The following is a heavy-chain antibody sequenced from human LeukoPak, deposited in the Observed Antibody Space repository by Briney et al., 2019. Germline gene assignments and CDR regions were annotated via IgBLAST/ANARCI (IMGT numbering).Heavy chain of an antibody. J-gene: IGHJ6*02. Sequence: SETLSPTCTVSGGSISSYYWSWIRQPPGKGLEWIGYIYYSGSTNYNPSLKSRVTISVDTSKNQFSLKLSSVTAADTAVYYCARVLYYYGSGSYPDDYYGMDVWGQGTTVTVSS. V-gene: IGHV4-59*01. CDR2: IYYSGST. D-gene: IGHD3-10*01. CDR1: GGSISSYY. CDR3: ARVLYYYGSGSYPDDYYGMDV.